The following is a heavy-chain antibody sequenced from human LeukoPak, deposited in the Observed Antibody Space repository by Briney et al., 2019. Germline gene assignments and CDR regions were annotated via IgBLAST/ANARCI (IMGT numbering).Heavy chain of an antibody. CDR1: GFTFSDSG. J-gene: IGHJ4*02. V-gene: IGHV3-73*01. Sequence: PGGSLRLSCAASGFTFSDSGMHWVRQAPGKGLEWVGRMRSKTQNYATAYAASVKGRFTISRGDSKNTAFLQMNSLKTEDTAVYYCTNYDDSSDLWGYWGQGTLVTVSS. CDR3: TNYDDSSDLWGY. CDR2: MRSKTQNYAT. D-gene: IGHD3-22*01.